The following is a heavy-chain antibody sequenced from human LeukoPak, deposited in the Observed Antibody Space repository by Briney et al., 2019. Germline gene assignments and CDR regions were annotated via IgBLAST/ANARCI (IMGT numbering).Heavy chain of an antibody. CDR3: ATATLVRGVILFDP. J-gene: IGHJ5*02. CDR1: GYTLTELS. CDR2: FDPEDGET. Sequence: ASVKVSCKVSGYTLTELSMHWVRQAPGKGLEWMGGFDPEDGETIYAQKFQGRVTMTEDTSTDTAYMELSSLRSEDTAVYYCATATLVRGVILFDPWGQGTLVTVSP. V-gene: IGHV1-24*01. D-gene: IGHD3-10*01.